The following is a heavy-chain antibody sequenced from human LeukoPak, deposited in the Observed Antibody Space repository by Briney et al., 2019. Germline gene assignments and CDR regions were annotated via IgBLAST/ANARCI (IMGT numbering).Heavy chain of an antibody. CDR3: ARDQETTVTPYYFDS. D-gene: IGHD4-11*01. CDR1: GFTFSSYT. CDR2: ISTSSSTI. Sequence: GGSLRLSCVVSGFTFSSYTMNWLRESPGKGLEWVSYISTSSSTIYYADSVKGRFSISRDNAKNSLYLQMNSLRAEDTAVYYCARDQETTVTPYYFDSWGQGTLVTVSS. J-gene: IGHJ4*02. V-gene: IGHV3-48*01.